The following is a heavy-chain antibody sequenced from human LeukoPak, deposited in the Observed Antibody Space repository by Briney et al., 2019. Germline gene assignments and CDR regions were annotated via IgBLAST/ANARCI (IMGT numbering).Heavy chain of an antibody. CDR3: ARLGGYHDPPDY. V-gene: IGHV4-39*01. Sequence: SETLSLTCTVSGGSISSPTYYWAWIRQPPGQELEWIKTIHHSGSTYANPSLKSRFTMSVDTSKNQCFLNLSSVTAADTAVYYCARLGGYHDPPDYWGQGTLVTVSS. D-gene: IGHD3-16*02. J-gene: IGHJ4*02. CDR1: GGSISSPTYY. CDR2: IHHSGST.